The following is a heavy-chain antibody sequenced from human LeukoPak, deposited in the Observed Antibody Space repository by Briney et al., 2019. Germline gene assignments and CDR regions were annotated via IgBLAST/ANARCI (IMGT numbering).Heavy chain of an antibody. Sequence: SETLSLTCTVSGGSISSYYWSWIRQPPGKGLEWIGYIYYSGSTNYNPSLKSRVTISVDTSKNQFSLKLSSVTAADTAVYYCAGSRFLEWLFDYWGQGTLDTVSS. J-gene: IGHJ4*02. CDR1: GGSISSYY. CDR3: AGSRFLEWLFDY. D-gene: IGHD3-3*01. V-gene: IGHV4-59*01. CDR2: IYYSGST.